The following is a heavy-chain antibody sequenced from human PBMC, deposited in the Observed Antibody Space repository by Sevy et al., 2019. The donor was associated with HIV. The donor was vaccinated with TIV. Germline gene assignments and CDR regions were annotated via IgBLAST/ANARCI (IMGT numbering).Heavy chain of an antibody. V-gene: IGHV4-4*07. D-gene: IGHD3-3*01. Sequence: SETLSLTCTVSGGSINNYWWGWIRQPAGKGLEWIGRIYSSGTADYNPSLKSRVTMSVDTARNQFSLKMSSVTAADTAVYFCARDDQDSWSGYYKVQYQYIMDVWGRGTTVTVSS. CDR2: IYSSGTA. CDR1: GGSINNYW. CDR3: ARDDQDSWSGYYKVQYQYIMDV. J-gene: IGHJ6*02.